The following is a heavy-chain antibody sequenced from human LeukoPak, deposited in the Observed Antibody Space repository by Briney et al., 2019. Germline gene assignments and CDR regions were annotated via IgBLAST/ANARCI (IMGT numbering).Heavy chain of an antibody. Sequence: PGGSLRLSCAASGFTFSTYSMNWVRQAPGKGLEWVSSTSGSSSYTFYTDSVRGRFTISRDNAKNSLYLQMNSLRAEDTAVYYCARGTTGGYSPSHWGQGTLVTVSS. D-gene: IGHD5-12*01. J-gene: IGHJ4*02. CDR2: TSGSSSYT. CDR3: ARGTTGGYSPSH. V-gene: IGHV3-21*01. CDR1: GFTFSTYS.